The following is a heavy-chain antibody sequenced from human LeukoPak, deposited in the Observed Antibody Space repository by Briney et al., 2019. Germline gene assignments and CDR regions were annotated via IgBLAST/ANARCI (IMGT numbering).Heavy chain of an antibody. V-gene: IGHV1-2*02. D-gene: IGHD3-10*01. CDR1: GYTFTGYY. CDR2: INPNSGGT. CDR3: ARERRNVMVRGVYVQLWFDP. J-gene: IGHJ5*02. Sequence: ASVKVSCKASGYTFTGYYMHWVRQAPGQGLEWMGWINPNSGGTNYAQKFQGRVTMTRDTSISTAYMELSRLRSDDTAVYYCARERRNVMVRGVYVQLWFDPWGQGTLVTVSS.